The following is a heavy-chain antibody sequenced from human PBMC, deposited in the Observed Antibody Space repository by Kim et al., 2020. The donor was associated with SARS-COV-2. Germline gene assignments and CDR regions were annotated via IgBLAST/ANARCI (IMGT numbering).Heavy chain of an antibody. CDR3: ARDDYGSGSYHY. J-gene: IGHJ4*02. Sequence: YADSVKGRCTISRDNAKNSLYLQMNSLRDEDTAVYYCARDDYGSGSYHYWGQGTLVTVSS. D-gene: IGHD3-10*01. V-gene: IGHV3-48*02.